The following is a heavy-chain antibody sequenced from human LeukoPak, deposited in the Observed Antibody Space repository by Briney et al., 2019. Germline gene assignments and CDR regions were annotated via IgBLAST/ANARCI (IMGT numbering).Heavy chain of an antibody. D-gene: IGHD3-22*01. Sequence: GASVTVSCKASGGTFSSYAISWVRQAPGQGLEWMGRIIPILGIANYAQKLQGRVTITADKSTSTAYMELSSLRSEDTAVYYCAREVVARLLFDLWGRGTLVTVSS. CDR2: IIPILGIA. J-gene: IGHJ2*01. CDR1: GGTFSSYA. CDR3: AREVVARLLFDL. V-gene: IGHV1-69*04.